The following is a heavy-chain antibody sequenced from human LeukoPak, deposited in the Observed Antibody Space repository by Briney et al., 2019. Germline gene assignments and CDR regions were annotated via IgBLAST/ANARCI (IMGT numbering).Heavy chain of an antibody. Sequence: GGSLRLSCAASGFTFSSYSMNWVRQAPGKGLEWVSSISSSSSYIYYADSVKGRFTISRDNAKNSLYLQMNSLRAEDTAVYYXXXXXXGSEGRYYYYYGMDVWGQGTTVTVSS. D-gene: IGHD3-10*01. CDR3: XXXXXGSEGRYYYYYGMDV. CDR1: GFTFSSYS. CDR2: ISSSSSYI. V-gene: IGHV3-21*01. J-gene: IGHJ6*02.